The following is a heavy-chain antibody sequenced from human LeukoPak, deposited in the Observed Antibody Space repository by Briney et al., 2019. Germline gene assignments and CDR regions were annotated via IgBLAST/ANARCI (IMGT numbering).Heavy chain of an antibody. CDR1: GFTFSSYA. CDR3: ARESGGLGTYFDY. Sequence: GGSLRLSCAASGFTFSSYAMSWVRQAPGKGLEWVSSIGSSSTYIYYADSVKGRFTISRDNAKNSLYLQMNSLRAEDTAVYYCARESGGLGTYFDYWGQGTLVTVSS. V-gene: IGHV3-21*01. J-gene: IGHJ4*02. CDR2: IGSSSTYI. D-gene: IGHD3-16*01.